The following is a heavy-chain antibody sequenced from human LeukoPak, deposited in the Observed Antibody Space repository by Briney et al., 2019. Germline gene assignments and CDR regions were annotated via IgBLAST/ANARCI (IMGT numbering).Heavy chain of an antibody. D-gene: IGHD1-1*01. V-gene: IGHV4-39*01. CDR2: IYYSGRT. CDR3: ARHGWARNDVRNWFEP. Sequence: SETLSLTCTVSGGFISRSSYYWGWIRQPPGKGLEWIGSIYYSGRTYFNPPLKSRVTISVDTSKNQSSLKVNSVTAADTAVYYCARHGWARNDVRNWFEPWGQGTLVTVSS. J-gene: IGHJ5*02. CDR1: GGFISRSSYY.